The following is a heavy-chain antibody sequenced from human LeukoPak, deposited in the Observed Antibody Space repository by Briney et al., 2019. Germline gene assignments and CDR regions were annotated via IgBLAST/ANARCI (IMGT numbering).Heavy chain of an antibody. CDR2: IYSGGST. CDR3: ARDLSLGYGGNLRYYYGMDV. J-gene: IGHJ6*02. V-gene: IGHV3-53*01. Sequence: GGSLRLSCAASGFTVSSNYMSWVHQAPGKGLEWVSVIYSGGSTYYADSVKGRFTISRDNSKNTLYLQMNSLRAEDTAVYYCARDLSLGYGGNLRYYYGMDVWGQGTTVTVSS. D-gene: IGHD4-23*01. CDR1: GFTVSSNY.